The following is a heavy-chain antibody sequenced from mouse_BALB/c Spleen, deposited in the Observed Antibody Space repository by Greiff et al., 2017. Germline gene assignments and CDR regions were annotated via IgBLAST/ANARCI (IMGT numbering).Heavy chain of an antibody. V-gene: IGHV1-54*03. CDR2: INPGSGGT. Sequence: VQLQQSGAELVRPGTSVKVSCKASGYAFTNYLIEWVKQRPGQGLEWIGVINPGSGGTNYNEKFKGKATLTADKSSSTAYMQLSSLTSDDSAVYFCASYDGYSDVWGAGTTVTVSS. CDR1: GYAFTNYL. D-gene: IGHD2-3*01. CDR3: ASYDGYSDV. J-gene: IGHJ1*01.